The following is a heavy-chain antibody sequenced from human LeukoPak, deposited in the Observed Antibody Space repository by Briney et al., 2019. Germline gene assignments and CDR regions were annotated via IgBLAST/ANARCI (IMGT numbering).Heavy chain of an antibody. D-gene: IGHD3-3*01. Sequence: SETLSLTCTVSGCSISTSSYYWGWIRQPPGKGLEWIGSMYYSGSYYYNPFLKSRVTISVDTSKNQVSLKLSSVTAADTALYYCASNEWSGYYFDYWGQGTLVTVSS. V-gene: IGHV4-39*01. CDR1: GCSISTSSYY. CDR2: MYYSGSY. CDR3: ASNEWSGYYFDY. J-gene: IGHJ4*02.